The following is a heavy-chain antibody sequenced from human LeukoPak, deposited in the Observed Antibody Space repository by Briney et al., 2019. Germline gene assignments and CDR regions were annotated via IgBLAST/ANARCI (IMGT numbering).Heavy chain of an antibody. Sequence: PGGSLRLSCAASGFTFSSYEMNWVRQAPGKGLEWVSYISSSGSTIYYADSVKGRFTISRDNAKNSLYLQMNSLRAEDTAVYYCARLTLYGSGSYVWWRGHHYMDVWGKGTTVTISS. CDR2: ISSSGSTI. CDR1: GFTFSSYE. J-gene: IGHJ6*03. V-gene: IGHV3-48*03. CDR3: ARLTLYGSGSYVWWRGHHYMDV. D-gene: IGHD3-10*01.